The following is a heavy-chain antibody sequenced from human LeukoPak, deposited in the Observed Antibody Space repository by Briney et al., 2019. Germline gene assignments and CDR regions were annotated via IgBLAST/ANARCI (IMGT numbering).Heavy chain of an antibody. CDR2: ITSSSDYI. D-gene: IGHD1-26*01. Sequence: GGSLRLSCAASGFTFSSYAMNWVRQAPGKGLEWVSSITSSSDYIYYADSVKGRFTVSRDNAKNSLYLQMNSLRAEDTAVYYCARDGITLGAPERTSGFDYWGQGILVTVSS. J-gene: IGHJ4*01. V-gene: IGHV3-21*01. CDR3: ARDGITLGAPERTSGFDY. CDR1: GFTFSSYA.